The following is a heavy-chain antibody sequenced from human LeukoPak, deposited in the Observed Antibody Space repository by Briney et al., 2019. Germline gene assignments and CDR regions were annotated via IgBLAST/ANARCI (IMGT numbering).Heavy chain of an antibody. CDR2: IDPSDSYT. D-gene: IGHD3-10*01. J-gene: IGHJ6*04. CDR1: GYSFTSYW. Sequence: GESLKISCKGSGYSFTSYWISWVRQMPGKCLEWMGRIDPSDSYTNYSPSFQGHVTISADKSISTAYLQWSSLKASDTAMYYCASIGSGSYYKGPDYYGMDVWGKGTTVTVSS. V-gene: IGHV5-10-1*01. CDR3: ASIGSGSYYKGPDYYGMDV.